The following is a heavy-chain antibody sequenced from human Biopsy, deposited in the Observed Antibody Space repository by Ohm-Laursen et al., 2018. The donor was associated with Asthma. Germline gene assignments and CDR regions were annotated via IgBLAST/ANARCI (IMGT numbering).Heavy chain of an antibody. CDR2: IFYSGVT. Sequence: TLSLTCSVSGGSVSSDKYYWSWIRQPPGKGLEWIAYIFYSGVTNYNPALKSRVAQSIDTSKSQFSLRLNSLSAADTAVYYCARGTIVAGIDYWGRGTLVTVSS. CDR3: ARGTIVAGIDY. V-gene: IGHV4-61*01. D-gene: IGHD5-12*01. CDR1: GGSVSSDKYY. J-gene: IGHJ4*02.